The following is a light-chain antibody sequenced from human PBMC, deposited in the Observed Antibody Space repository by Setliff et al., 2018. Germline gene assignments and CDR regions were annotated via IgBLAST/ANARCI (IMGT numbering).Light chain of an antibody. CDR1: SSDVGGYNY. CDR2: EVT. CDR3: NAYTSRSTEV. J-gene: IGLJ1*01. V-gene: IGLV2-14*03. Sequence: QSALTQPAAVSGSPGQSITISCAGTSSDVGGYNYVSWYQQHPGKAPKLMIYEVTKRPSGVSHRFSGSKSDNTASLTISGLQAEDEADYYCNAYTSRSTEVFGSGTKGTVL.